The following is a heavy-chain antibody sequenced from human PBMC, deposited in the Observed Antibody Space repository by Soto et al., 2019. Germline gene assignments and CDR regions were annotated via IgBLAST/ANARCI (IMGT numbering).Heavy chain of an antibody. CDR1: GGTFSGYA. CDR2: IIPIFGTA. D-gene: IGHD2-21*02. J-gene: IGHJ6*02. V-gene: IGHV1-69*13. Sequence: SVKVSCKASGGTFSGYAISWVRQAPGQGLEWMGGIIPIFGTANYAQKFQGRVTITADESTSTAYMELSSLRSEDTAVYYCAREETAWPLAYGLDAWGQGTTVTVSS. CDR3: AREETAWPLAYGLDA.